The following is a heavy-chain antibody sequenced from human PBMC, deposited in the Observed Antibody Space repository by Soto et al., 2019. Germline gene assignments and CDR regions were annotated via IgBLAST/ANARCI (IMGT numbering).Heavy chain of an antibody. V-gene: IGHV1-18*01. CDR1: GYTFTSYA. Sequence: GASVNVSCKASGYTFTSYAMHWVRQAPGQRLEWMGWISAYNGNTNYAQKLQGRVTMTTDTSTSAAYMELRSLRSDDTAVYYCARGRFLEWLLPKMWFDPWGQGTLVTVSS. J-gene: IGHJ5*02. CDR2: ISAYNGNT. D-gene: IGHD3-3*01. CDR3: ARGRFLEWLLPKMWFDP.